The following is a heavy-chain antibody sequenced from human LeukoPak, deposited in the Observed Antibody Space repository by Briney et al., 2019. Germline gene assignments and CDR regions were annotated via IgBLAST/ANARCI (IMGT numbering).Heavy chain of an antibody. Sequence: PGGCLRLSCAASGFTFSSYAMSWVRQAPGKGLEWVSAISGSGGSTYYADSVKGRFTISRDNSKNTLYLQMNSLRAEDTAVYYCAKDLATVTTSAGGDYWGQGTLVTVSS. J-gene: IGHJ4*02. V-gene: IGHV3-23*01. CDR2: ISGSGGST. CDR1: GFTFSSYA. CDR3: AKDLATVTTSAGGDY. D-gene: IGHD4-17*01.